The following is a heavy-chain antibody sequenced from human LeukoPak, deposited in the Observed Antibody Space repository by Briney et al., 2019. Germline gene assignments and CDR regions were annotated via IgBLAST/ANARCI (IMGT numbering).Heavy chain of an antibody. CDR2: LIENGATT. J-gene: IGHJ4*02. CDR3: ARGQTLAFEY. V-gene: IGHV3-23*01. Sequence: GGSLRLSCAASGFTFRSHAMSWVRQAPGKGLEWVSGLIENGATTYYADSVKGRFSISRDNSKNALYLQMTSLRAEDTAVYYCARGQTLAFEYWGQGARVTVSS. CDR1: GFTFRSHA.